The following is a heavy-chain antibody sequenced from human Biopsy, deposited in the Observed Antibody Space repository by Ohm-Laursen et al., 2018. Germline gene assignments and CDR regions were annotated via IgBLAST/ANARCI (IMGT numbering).Heavy chain of an antibody. CDR2: IHHAQGA. V-gene: IGHV4-59*08. CDR1: GGSISSYY. CDR3: ARHAPSYSGSYWRYFDL. Sequence: SETLSLTCTVSGGSISSYYWMWIRQPPGKGLEWIGYIHHAQGATYSPSLKSRVTISVDTSMNHLSLRLTSVTAADTAVYYCARHAPSYSGSYWRYFDLWGRGTLVTVSS. J-gene: IGHJ2*01. D-gene: IGHD1-26*01.